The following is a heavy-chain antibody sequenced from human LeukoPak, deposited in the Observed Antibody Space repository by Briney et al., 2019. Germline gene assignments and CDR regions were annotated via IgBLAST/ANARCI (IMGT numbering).Heavy chain of an antibody. J-gene: IGHJ4*02. D-gene: IGHD6-19*01. CDR2: IYSGGST. V-gene: IGHV3-66*01. CDR1: GFTLSSNY. CDR3: ARDIIAVVGTFDY. Sequence: GGSLRLSCAASGFTLSSNYMSWVRQAPGRGLEWVSVIYSGGSTYYADSVKGRFPISRDNSKNTLYLQMNSLRAEDTAVYYCARDIIAVVGTFDYWGQGTLVTVSS.